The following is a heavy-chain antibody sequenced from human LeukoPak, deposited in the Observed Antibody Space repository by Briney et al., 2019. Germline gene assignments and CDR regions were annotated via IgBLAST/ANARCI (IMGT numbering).Heavy chain of an antibody. J-gene: IGHJ6*03. Sequence: ASVKVSCKASGYTFTSYDINWVRQAPGQGLEWMGWMNPNSGNTGYAQKFQGRVTITRNTSISTAYMELSSLRSEDTAVYYCARALQLAGYMDVWGKGTTVTVSS. CDR2: MNPNSGNT. CDR1: GYTFTSYD. D-gene: IGHD5-18*01. V-gene: IGHV1-8*03. CDR3: ARALQLAGYMDV.